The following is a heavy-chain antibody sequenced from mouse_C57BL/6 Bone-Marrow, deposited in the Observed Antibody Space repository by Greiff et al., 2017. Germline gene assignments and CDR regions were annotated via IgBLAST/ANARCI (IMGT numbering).Heavy chain of an antibody. D-gene: IGHD1-1*01. J-gene: IGHJ2*01. CDR1: GFNIKDDY. V-gene: IGHV14-4*01. CDR3: TTSRSSPFDY. CDR2: IDPENGDT. Sequence: EVQVVESGAELVRPGASVKLSCTASGFNIKDDYMHWVKQRPEQGLEWIGWIDPENGDTEYASKFQGKATITADTSSNTAYLQLSSLTSEDTAVYYCTTSRSSPFDYWGQGTTLTVSS.